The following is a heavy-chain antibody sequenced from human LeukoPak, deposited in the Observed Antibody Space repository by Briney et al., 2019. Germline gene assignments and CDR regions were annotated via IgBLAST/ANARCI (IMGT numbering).Heavy chain of an antibody. CDR2: ISSGSSTI. CDR1: GFTFSRYE. CDR3: ARVLHKRNYDSSDYYGY. D-gene: IGHD3-22*01. Sequence: GGSLRLSCAASGFTFSRYEMDWVRQAPGKGLEWVSYISSGSSTIYYADSVKGRFTISRDNAKNSLYLQMNSLRAEDTAVYYCARVLHKRNYDSSDYYGYWGQGTLVTVSS. V-gene: IGHV3-48*01. J-gene: IGHJ4*02.